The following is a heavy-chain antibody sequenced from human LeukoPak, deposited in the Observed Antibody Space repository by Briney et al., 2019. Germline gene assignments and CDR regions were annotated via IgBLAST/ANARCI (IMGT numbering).Heavy chain of an antibody. J-gene: IGHJ3*02. CDR1: GGSISSYY. CDR2: IYTSGST. V-gene: IGHV4-4*07. Sequence: PSETLSLTCTVSGGSISSYYWSWIRQPAGKGLEWIGRIYTSGSTNYNPSLESRVTMSVDTSKNQFSLKLSSVTAADMAVYYCARGAYYYDSRGYFTFHIWGQGTMVTVSS. CDR3: ARGAYYYDSRGYFTFHI. D-gene: IGHD3-22*01.